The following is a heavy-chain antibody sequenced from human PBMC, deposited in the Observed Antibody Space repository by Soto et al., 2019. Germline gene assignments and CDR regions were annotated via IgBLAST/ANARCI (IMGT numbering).Heavy chain of an antibody. CDR2: IYSSGNT. CDR3: ARRLGRPFGMDA. J-gene: IGHJ6*02. V-gene: IGHV4-39*01. Sequence: QLQLQESGPGLVKASETLALTCSVSGGSTSSNEYYWAWIRQPPGKGLEWIAAIYSSGNTYYNASLKRRVAVPIGTSSSLVVLKLPPVPARDTAVYCCARRLGRPFGMDAWGQGTTVTVS. CDR1: GGSTSSNEYY.